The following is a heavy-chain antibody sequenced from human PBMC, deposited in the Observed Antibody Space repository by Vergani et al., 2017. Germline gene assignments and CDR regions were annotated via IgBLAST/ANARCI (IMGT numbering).Heavy chain of an antibody. D-gene: IGHD3-16*01. CDR3: AKHFRGWGIDY. CDR2: IQFDGSNQ. J-gene: IGHJ4*02. CDR1: GFTLSNYD. V-gene: IGHV3-30*02. Sequence: QVQLVESGGGVVQRGWSLRLSCATSGFTLSNYDMQWIRQGPGKGLEFVAFIQFDGSNQYYADSAKGRFTLSRDFSKNTLYLQMNSLRTDDTATYYCAKHFRGWGIDYWGQGTQVIVSS.